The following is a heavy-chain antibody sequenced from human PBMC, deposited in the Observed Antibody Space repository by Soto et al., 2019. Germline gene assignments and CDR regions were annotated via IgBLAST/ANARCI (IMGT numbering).Heavy chain of an antibody. J-gene: IGHJ6*02. V-gene: IGHV1-69*06. D-gene: IGHD3-10*01. CDR1: GGTFTDFA. CDR3: ARAEVAACRGQSCYAYNSGRGHFYFYGMDF. CDR2: IITSYGTT. Sequence: QVQLVQSGAEVKKPGSSVRVSCKASGGTFTDFAFSWVRQAPGQGFEWLGGIITSYGTTNYAQKYQGDVTITADISTSTVYLELTSLTSEDTAVYYCARAEVAACRGQSCYAYNSGRGHFYFYGMDFWGQGTSVTVS.